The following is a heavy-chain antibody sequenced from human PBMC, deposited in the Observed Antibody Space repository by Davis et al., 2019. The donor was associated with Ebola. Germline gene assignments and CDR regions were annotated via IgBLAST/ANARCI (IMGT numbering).Heavy chain of an antibody. D-gene: IGHD3-10*01. CDR3: ARGYYGSGSYYY. Sequence: SETLSLTCAVYGGSFSGYYWSWIRQPPGKGLEWIGEINHSGSTNYNPSLKSRVTISVDTSKNQFSLKLSSVTAADTAFYYCARGYYGSGSYYYWGQGTLVTVSS. J-gene: IGHJ4*02. CDR1: GGSFSGYY. V-gene: IGHV4-34*01. CDR2: INHSGST.